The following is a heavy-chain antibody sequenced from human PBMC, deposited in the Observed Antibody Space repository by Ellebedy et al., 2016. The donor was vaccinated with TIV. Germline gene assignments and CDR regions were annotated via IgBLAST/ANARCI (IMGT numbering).Heavy chain of an antibody. Sequence: ASVKVSXXASGYSFATYGISWVRQAPGQGLEWVGWISTHYGKTHYVQKFQDRVTMTTDTSTSTGYMELRSLRSDDTAMYYCARTEILGRIVTAFDIWGQGSMVTVSS. CDR1: GYSFATYG. D-gene: IGHD3-3*01. V-gene: IGHV1-18*01. CDR2: ISTHYGKT. CDR3: ARTEILGRIVTAFDI. J-gene: IGHJ3*02.